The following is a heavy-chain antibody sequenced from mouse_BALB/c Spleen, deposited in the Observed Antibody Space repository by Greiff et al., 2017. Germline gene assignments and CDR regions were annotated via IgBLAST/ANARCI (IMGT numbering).Heavy chain of an antibody. CDR3: ARSDYDGWFAY. D-gene: IGHD2-4*01. J-gene: IGHJ3*01. Sequence: DVMLVESGGGLVQPGGSRKLSCAASGFTFSSFGMHWVRQAPEKGLEWVAYISSGSSTIYYADTVKGRFTISRDNPKNTLFLQMTSLRSEDTAMYYCARSDYDGWFAYWGQGTLVTVSA. V-gene: IGHV5-17*02. CDR1: GFTFSSFG. CDR2: ISSGSSTI.